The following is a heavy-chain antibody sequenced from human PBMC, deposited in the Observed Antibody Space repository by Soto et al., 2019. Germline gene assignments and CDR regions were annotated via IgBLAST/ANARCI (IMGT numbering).Heavy chain of an antibody. D-gene: IGHD5-12*01. CDR1: SGCVCIGGDS. Sequence: SYRLAIACAVSSGCVCIGGDSGSWIRQPPGKGLEWIGYIYHSGSTYYNPSLKSRVTISVDRSKNQFSLKLSSVTAADTAVYYCARGQVATITPYDYWGQGTLVTVSS. CDR2: IYHSGST. J-gene: IGHJ4*02. CDR3: ARGQVATITPYDY. V-gene: IGHV4-30-2*01.